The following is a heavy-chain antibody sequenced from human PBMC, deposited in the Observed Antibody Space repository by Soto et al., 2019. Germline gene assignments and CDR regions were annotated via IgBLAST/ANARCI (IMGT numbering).Heavy chain of an antibody. CDR1: GFTFSSYA. CDR3: AKAQWLGKNRFES. CDR2: ISGSGGST. V-gene: IGHV3-23*01. Sequence: EVQLLESGGGLVQPGGSLRLSCAASGFTFSSYAMNWVRQAPGKGLEWVSAISGSGGSTYYADSVKGRFTISRDNSKNTLYLQMNSLRAEDSAVYFCAKAQWLGKNRFESWGQGTLVTVSS. J-gene: IGHJ4*02. D-gene: IGHD6-19*01.